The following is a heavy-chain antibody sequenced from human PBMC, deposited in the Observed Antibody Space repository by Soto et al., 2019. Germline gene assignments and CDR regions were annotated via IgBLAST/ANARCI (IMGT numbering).Heavy chain of an antibody. CDR1: GFTFSSYA. CDR3: AKDIDYGDYRLPLDAFDI. J-gene: IGHJ3*02. Sequence: PGGSLRLSCAASGFTFSSYAMSWVRQAPGKGLEWISAISGTGGSTYYADSVKGRFTISRDNSKNTLYLQMNSLRAGDTAVYYCAKDIDYGDYRLPLDAFDIWGQGTMVTVSS. V-gene: IGHV3-23*01. CDR2: ISGTGGST. D-gene: IGHD4-17*01.